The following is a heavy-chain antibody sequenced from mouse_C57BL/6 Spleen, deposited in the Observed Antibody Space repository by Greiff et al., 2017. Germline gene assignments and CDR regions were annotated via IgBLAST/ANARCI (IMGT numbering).Heavy chain of an antibody. CDR1: GYTFTSYW. J-gene: IGHJ4*01. D-gene: IGHD1-1*01. CDR2: IHPNSGST. Sequence: QVHVKQPGAELVKPGASVKLSCKASGYTFTSYWMHWVKQRPGQGLEWIGMIHPNSGSTNYNEKFKSKATLTVDKSSSTAYMQLSSLTSEDSAVYYCARSFITTVGAMDYWGQGTSVTVSS. V-gene: IGHV1-64*01. CDR3: ARSFITTVGAMDY.